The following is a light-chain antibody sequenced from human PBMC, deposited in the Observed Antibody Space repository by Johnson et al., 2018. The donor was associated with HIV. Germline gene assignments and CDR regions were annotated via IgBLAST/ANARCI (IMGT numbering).Light chain of an antibody. CDR3: GTWDSSLSAYV. J-gene: IGLJ1*01. V-gene: IGLV1-51*01. Sequence: QSVLTQPPSVSAAPGQKVTISCSGIGSNIGDNYVSWYQQLPGTAPKLLIYDNNKRPSGIPDRFSGSKSGTSATLGITGLQTGDEADYYCGTWDSSLSAYVFGTGTKVTVL. CDR1: GSNIGDNY. CDR2: DNN.